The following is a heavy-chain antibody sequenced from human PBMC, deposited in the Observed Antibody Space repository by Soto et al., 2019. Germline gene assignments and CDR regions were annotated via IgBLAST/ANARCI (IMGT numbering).Heavy chain of an antibody. V-gene: IGHV4-34*01. CDR3: ARGLILWYGEISRRGAHYSNMDV. CDR2: INHSGST. D-gene: IGHD3-10*01. CDR1: GGSFSGYY. J-gene: IGHJ6*03. Sequence: QVQLQQWGAGLLKPSETLSLTCAVYGGSFSGYYWSWIRQPPGKGLEWIGEINHSGSTNYNPSLKSRVTISVDTSKNQCSPKLSSVTAADTAVYYCARGLILWYGEISRRGAHYSNMDVWGKGTTVTVSS.